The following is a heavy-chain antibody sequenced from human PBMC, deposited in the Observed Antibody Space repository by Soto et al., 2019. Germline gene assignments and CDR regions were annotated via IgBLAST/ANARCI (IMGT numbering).Heavy chain of an antibody. J-gene: IGHJ5*02. CDR1: GFSLTTSGVG. D-gene: IGHD3-10*01. CDR3: AHIQNYYQYYWFAP. Sequence: QITLKESGPTLVKPTQTLTLTCTFSGFSLTTSGVGVGWIRQPPGKALECLALIYWDDDNRYSPSLQSRLSITNDPSKNHVVLTMTNVDPVDTATYYCAHIQNYYQYYWFAPWGQGTLVSVSS. V-gene: IGHV2-5*02. CDR2: IYWDDDN.